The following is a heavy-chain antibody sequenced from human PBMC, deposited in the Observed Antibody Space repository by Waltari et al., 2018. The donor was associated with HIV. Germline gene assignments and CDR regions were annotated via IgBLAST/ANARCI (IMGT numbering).Heavy chain of an antibody. V-gene: IGHV5-51*03. J-gene: IGHJ3*02. CDR3: ARLFYYDTTGYINNAFDI. D-gene: IGHD3-22*01. CDR2: IYPFDSDT. CDR1: GYTFTNYW. Sequence: EVQLVQSGAEVRKSGESLKISCKASGYTFTNYWIAWVRQMSGEGLEWMGIIYPFDSDTRYNPSFEGQITNSADKSLATAYLEWNNLNASDAAIYYCARLFYYDTTGYINNAFDIWGQGTVVTVS.